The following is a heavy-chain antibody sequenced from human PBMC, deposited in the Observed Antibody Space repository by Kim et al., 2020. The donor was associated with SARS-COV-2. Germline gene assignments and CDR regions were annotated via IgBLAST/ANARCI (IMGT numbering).Heavy chain of an antibody. CDR1: GFIFSNYW. CDR2: IKQDGSVK. V-gene: IGHV3-7*03. J-gene: IGHJ4*02. Sequence: GGSLRLSCAASGFIFSNYWMAWVRQAPGKGLEWVANIKQDGSVKYYVDSVKGRFTISRDNAKNSVILQMNSLRAEDTALYYCARDVVGALDYWGQGTLVTVSS. CDR3: ARDVVGALDY. D-gene: IGHD2-15*01.